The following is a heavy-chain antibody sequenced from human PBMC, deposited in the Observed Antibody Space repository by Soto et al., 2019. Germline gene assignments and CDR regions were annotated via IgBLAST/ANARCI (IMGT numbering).Heavy chain of an antibody. J-gene: IGHJ3*02. Sequence: GFSVKVACKAAGYSISGYYIHWLRQAPGQGLEWMGWINPNSGGTNYAQKFQGWVTMTRDTSISTAYMELSRLRSDDTAVYYCARDTEATGAFDIWGHGTMVTVS. CDR2: INPNSGGT. CDR3: ARDTEATGAFDI. CDR1: GYSISGYY. D-gene: IGHD5-12*01. V-gene: IGHV1-2*04.